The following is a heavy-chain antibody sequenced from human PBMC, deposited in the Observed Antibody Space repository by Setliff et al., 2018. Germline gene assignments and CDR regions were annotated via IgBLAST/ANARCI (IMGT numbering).Heavy chain of an antibody. CDR3: ARPHGGDYAFDI. J-gene: IGHJ3*02. D-gene: IGHD3-16*01. CDR2: RSTRGDT. Sequence: PSETLSLTCTVSGGSIDSAFWNWIRQSPERGLEWIGYRSTRGDTNSNPSLRSRLTMSLDTSKNQISLKLTSVTAADTAVYYCARPHGGDYAFDIWGQGRMVTVSS. V-gene: IGHV4-59*13. CDR1: GGSIDSAF.